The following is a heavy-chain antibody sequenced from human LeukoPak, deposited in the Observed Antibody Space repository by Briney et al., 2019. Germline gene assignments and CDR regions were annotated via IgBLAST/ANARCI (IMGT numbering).Heavy chain of an antibody. CDR1: GYTFTSYG. V-gene: IGHV1-18*01. D-gene: IGHD3-3*01. CDR3: ARGCYDFWSGYYNYYYYYYMDV. Sequence: ASVKVSCKASGYTFTSYGISWVQQAPGQGLEWMGWISAYNGNTNYAQKLQGRVTMTTDTSTSTAYMELRSLRSDDTAVYYCARGCYDFWSGYYNYYYYYYMDVWGKGTTVTVSS. J-gene: IGHJ6*03. CDR2: ISAYNGNT.